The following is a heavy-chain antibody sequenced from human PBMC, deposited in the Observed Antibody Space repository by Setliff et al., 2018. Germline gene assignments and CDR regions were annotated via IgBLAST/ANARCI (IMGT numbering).Heavy chain of an antibody. J-gene: IGHJ6*03. D-gene: IGHD6-19*01. CDR1: GGSISSYY. CDR2: IYYSGST. V-gene: IGHV4-59*01. CDR3: AREQWLYPPGYDYMDV. Sequence: SETLSLTCTVSGGSISSYYGSWIRQPPGKGLEWIGYIYYSGSTNYNPALKSRVTMSIDTSKNQFSLKLTSVTAADMAVYYCAREQWLYPPGYDYMDVWAKGTTVTVSS.